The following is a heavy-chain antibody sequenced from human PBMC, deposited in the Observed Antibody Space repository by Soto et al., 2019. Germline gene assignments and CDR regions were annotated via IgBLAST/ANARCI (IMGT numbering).Heavy chain of an antibody. CDR1: GGSFSGYY. CDR2: INHSGST. D-gene: IGHD2-2*01. J-gene: IGHJ6*02. V-gene: IGHV4-34*01. Sequence: QVQLQQWGAGLLKPSETLSLTCAVYGGSFSGYYWSWIRQPPGKGLEWIGEINHSGSTNYNPSLKGRVTISVDTSKNQFSLKLSSVTAADTAVYYCARGGCSSTSCYYYYYYYGMDVWGQGTTVTVSS. CDR3: ARGGCSSTSCYYYYYYYGMDV.